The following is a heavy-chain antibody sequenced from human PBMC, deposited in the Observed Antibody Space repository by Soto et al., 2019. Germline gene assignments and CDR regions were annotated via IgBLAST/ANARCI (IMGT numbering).Heavy chain of an antibody. CDR3: AKGSTAMTYFDY. D-gene: IGHD5-18*01. CDR1: GFTFSSYG. V-gene: IGHV3-30*18. Sequence: QVQLVESGGGVVQPGRSLRLSCAASGFTFSSYGMHWVRQAPGKGLEWVAVISYDGSNKYYVDSVKGRFTISRDNSKNTLYLQMNSLRAEGTAVYYCAKGSTAMTYFDYWGQGTLVTVSS. CDR2: ISYDGSNK. J-gene: IGHJ4*02.